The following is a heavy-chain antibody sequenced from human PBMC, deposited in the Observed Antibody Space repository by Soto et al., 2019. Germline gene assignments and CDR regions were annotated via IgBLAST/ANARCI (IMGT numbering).Heavy chain of an antibody. Sequence: SETLSLTCAFSGCSISSGGYSWSWIRQPPGKGLEWIGYIYHSGSTYYNPSLKSRVTISVDRSKNQFSLKLSSVTAADTAVYYCARDPGSNNYFDYWGQGTLVTVS. D-gene: IGHD3-10*01. CDR3: ARDPGSNNYFDY. CDR1: GCSISSGGYS. CDR2: IYHSGST. V-gene: IGHV4-30-2*01. J-gene: IGHJ4*02.